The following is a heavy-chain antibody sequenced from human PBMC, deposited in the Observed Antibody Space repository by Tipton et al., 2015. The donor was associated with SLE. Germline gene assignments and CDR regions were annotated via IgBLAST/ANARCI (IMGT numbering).Heavy chain of an antibody. CDR2: IYYSGST. Sequence: TLSLTCTVSGGSISSSSYYWGWIRQPPGKGLEWIGSIYYSGSTYYNPSLKSRVTIYVATSQNQFSLKLSSVTAADTAVYYCAGYTSGWYNGPDYWGQGTLVTVSS. V-gene: IGHV4-39*01. CDR1: GGSISSSSYY. D-gene: IGHD6-19*01. J-gene: IGHJ4*02. CDR3: AGYTSGWYNGPDY.